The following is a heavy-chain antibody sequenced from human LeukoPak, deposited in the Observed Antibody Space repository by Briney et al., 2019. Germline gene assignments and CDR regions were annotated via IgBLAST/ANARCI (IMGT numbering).Heavy chain of an antibody. V-gene: IGHV4-39*07. J-gene: IGHJ4*02. CDR1: GGSISSYY. CDR2: IYYTGNT. Sequence: SETLSLTCTVSGGSISSYYWGWIRQPPGKGLEWIGNIYYTGNTYYNPSLKSRVTISLDTSKNQFSLKLSSVTAADTAVYYCASAGAGLYYYDSSGYSFDYWGQGTLVTVSS. D-gene: IGHD3-22*01. CDR3: ASAGAGLYYYDSSGYSFDY.